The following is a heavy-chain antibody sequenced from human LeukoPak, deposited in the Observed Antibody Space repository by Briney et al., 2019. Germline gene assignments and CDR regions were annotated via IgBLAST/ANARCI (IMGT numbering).Heavy chain of an antibody. D-gene: IGHD2-2*02. Sequence: ASVKVSRKASGGTFSSYAISWVRQAPGQGLEWMGRIIPILGIANYAQKFQGRVTITADKSTSTAYMELSSLRSEDTAVYYCAREVSSYTPSDYWGQGTLVTVSS. CDR1: GGTFSSYA. J-gene: IGHJ4*02. CDR2: IIPILGIA. V-gene: IGHV1-69*04. CDR3: AREVSSYTPSDY.